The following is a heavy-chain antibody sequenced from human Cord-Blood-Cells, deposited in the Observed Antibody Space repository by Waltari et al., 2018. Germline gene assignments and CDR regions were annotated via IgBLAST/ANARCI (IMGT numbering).Heavy chain of an antibody. V-gene: IGHV1-2*02. D-gene: IGHD2-2*01. CDR3: ARDRCSSTSCYRDFDY. J-gene: IGHJ4*02. CDR1: GYTFTGYY. CDR2: INPNSGGT. Sequence: QVQLVQSGAEVKKPGASVKVSCKASGYTFTGYYMHWVRQAHGQGLEWMGWINPNSGGTNYAQKFQGRVTMTRDTSISTAYMELSRLRSDDVAVYYCARDRCSSTSCYRDFDYWGQGTLVTVSS.